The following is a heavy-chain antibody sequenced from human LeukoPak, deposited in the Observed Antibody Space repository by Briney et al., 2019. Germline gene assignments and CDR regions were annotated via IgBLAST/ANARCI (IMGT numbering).Heavy chain of an antibody. V-gene: IGHV4-34*01. CDR2: INHSGST. J-gene: IGHJ3*02. CDR3: ARFAYDSIDAFDI. Sequence: SETLSLTCAVYGGSFSGYYWSWIRQPPGKGLEWIGEINHSGSTNYNPSPKSRVNISVDTSKNQFSLKLSSVTAADTAVYYCARFAYDSIDAFDIWGQGTMVTVSS. D-gene: IGHD3-22*01. CDR1: GGSFSGYY.